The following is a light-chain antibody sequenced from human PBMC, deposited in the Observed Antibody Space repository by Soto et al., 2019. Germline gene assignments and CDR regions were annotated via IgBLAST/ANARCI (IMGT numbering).Light chain of an antibody. Sequence: DIQMKQSPSAVSATVEDRVTITCRASQSISSWLAWYQQKPGKAPKLLIYDASSLESGVPSRFSGSGSGTEFTLTISSLQPDDFATYYCQQSNSYSWTFGQGTKVDIK. CDR3: QQSNSYSWT. CDR1: QSISSW. J-gene: IGKJ1*01. V-gene: IGKV1-5*01. CDR2: DAS.